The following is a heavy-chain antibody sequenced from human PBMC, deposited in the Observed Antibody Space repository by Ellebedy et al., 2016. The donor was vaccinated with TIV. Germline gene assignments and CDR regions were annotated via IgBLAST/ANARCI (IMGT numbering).Heavy chain of an antibody. Sequence: PSETLSLTCTVSGGSISSGGYYWSWIRQHPGKGLEWIGYIYYSGSTYYNPSLKSLVTISVDTSKNQFSLKLSSVTAADTDVYYCARQCCSGGSCYFDPWGQGTLVTVSS. CDR2: IYYSGST. D-gene: IGHD2-15*01. CDR3: ARQCCSGGSCYFDP. J-gene: IGHJ5*02. V-gene: IGHV4-31*01. CDR1: GGSISSGGYY.